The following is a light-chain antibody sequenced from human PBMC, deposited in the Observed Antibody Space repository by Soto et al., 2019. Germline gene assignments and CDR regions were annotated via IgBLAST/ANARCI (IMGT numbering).Light chain of an antibody. CDR1: SSDVGAYKY. CDR2: DVT. Sequence: QSALTQPRSVSGSPGQSVTISCTGTSSDVGAYKYVSWYQHYPGEAPKVMIYDVTQRPSGVPDSLHGTKSGKKDSLTISGIKPEDEAAHYCCSYAGSYTWVFGSGTKVTVL. J-gene: IGLJ1*01. CDR3: CSYAGSYTWV. V-gene: IGLV2-11*01.